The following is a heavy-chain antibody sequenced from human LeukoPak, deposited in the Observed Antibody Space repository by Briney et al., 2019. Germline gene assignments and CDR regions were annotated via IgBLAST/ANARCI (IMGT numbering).Heavy chain of an antibody. CDR1: GFTFSSYA. CDR3: AKDPSGWYLFDY. J-gene: IGHJ4*02. Sequence: PGVSLRLSCAASGFTFSSYAMSGVRQAPGKGLEGVSAISGRCCSTYYADAVKGRFTISRDNSKNTLYLQMNSLRAEDTAVYYCAKDPSGWYLFDYWGQGTLVTVSS. CDR2: ISGRCCST. V-gene: IGHV3-23*01. D-gene: IGHD6-19*01.